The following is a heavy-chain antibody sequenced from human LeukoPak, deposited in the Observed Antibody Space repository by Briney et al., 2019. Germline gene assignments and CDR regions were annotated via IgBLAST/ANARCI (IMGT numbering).Heavy chain of an antibody. CDR3: AKTLPYSGGWRATFDF. Sequence: SETLSLTCTVSGDSISSHSYFWGWIRQPPGKGLEWIGNIHYIGGTYYNPSLKSRVTISVDTSTNQFSLKLSSVTAADTAVYYCAKTLPYSGGWRATFDFWGQGTLVTVSS. CDR1: GDSISSHSYF. D-gene: IGHD6-19*01. CDR2: IHYIGGT. V-gene: IGHV4-39*01. J-gene: IGHJ4*02.